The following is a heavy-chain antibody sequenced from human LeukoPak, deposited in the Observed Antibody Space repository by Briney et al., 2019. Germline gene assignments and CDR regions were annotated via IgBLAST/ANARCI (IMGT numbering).Heavy chain of an antibody. D-gene: IGHD5-18*01. CDR3: ARLNLGYGYFLEATKHDY. V-gene: IGHV3-30-3*01. CDR1: GFTFSTYP. J-gene: IGHJ4*02. CDR2: ISYDDGTNK. Sequence: GRSLRLSCAASGFTFSTYPMHWVRQAPGKGLEWVAVISYDDGTNKYYADSVKCRFTISRDNSKNALYLQMNSLRAEDTAVYYCARLNLGYGYFLEATKHDYWGQGTLVTVSS.